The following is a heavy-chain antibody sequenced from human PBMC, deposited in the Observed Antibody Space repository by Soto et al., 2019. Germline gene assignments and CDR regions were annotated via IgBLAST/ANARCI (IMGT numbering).Heavy chain of an antibody. CDR1: GYSMRIGGYY. CDR3: ARGKGSGRARDWFDT. CDR2: IYYSGST. J-gene: IGHJ5*02. D-gene: IGHD3-10*01. V-gene: IGHV4-31*03. Sequence: QVQLQESGPGLVKPSQALSLTCSVSGYSMRIGGYYWSWIRQLPGKGLEWIGYIYYSGSTYYNPSVKSRVSISVDTSKNQSSLRLSSVTAADTAVYFCARGKGSGRARDWFDTWGQGARVTVSS.